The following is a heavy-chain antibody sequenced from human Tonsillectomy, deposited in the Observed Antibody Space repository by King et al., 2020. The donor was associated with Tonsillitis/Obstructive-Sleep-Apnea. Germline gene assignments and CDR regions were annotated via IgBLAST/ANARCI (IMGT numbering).Heavy chain of an antibody. CDR1: GYTFTNYG. CDR2: ISGHNGNT. D-gene: IGHD2-2*01. V-gene: IGHV1-18*01. CDR3: ARDWCQRSASTSCYSDY. Sequence: VQLVESGAEVKKPGASVKVSCKASGYTFTNYGISWVRQAPGHGLEWMGWISGHNGNTNYAQKLQGRVTMTTDTPTSTAYMELRRLRSDDTAVYYCARDWCQRSASTSCYSDYWGQGTLVTVSS. J-gene: IGHJ4*02.